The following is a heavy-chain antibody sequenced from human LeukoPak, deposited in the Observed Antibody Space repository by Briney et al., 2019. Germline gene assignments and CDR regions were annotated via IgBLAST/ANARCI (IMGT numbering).Heavy chain of an antibody. D-gene: IGHD3-22*01. J-gene: IGHJ4*02. CDR2: IYYSGST. CDR3: ARVGYDSSGYYSLFDY. Sequence: PSETLSLTCTVSGGSISSYYWSWIRKPPGKGLEWIGYIYYSGSTNYNPSLKSRVTISVDTSKNQFSLKLSSVTAADTAVYYCARVGYDSSGYYSLFDYWGQGTLVTVSS. CDR1: GGSISSYY. V-gene: IGHV4-59*01.